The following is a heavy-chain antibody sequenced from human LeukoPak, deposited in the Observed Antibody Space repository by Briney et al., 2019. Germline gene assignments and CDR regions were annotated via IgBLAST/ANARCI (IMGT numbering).Heavy chain of an antibody. J-gene: IGHJ4*02. V-gene: IGHV1-18*01. CDR3: VRDRARERYYYDSSGYYGYFDY. CDR2: ISAYNGNT. Sequence: ASVKVSCKASGYTFTSYGISWVRQAPGQGLEWMGWISAYNGNTNYAQKLQGRVTMTTDTSTSTACMELRSLRSDDTAVYYCVRDRARERYYYDSSGYYGYFDYWGQGTLVTVSS. CDR1: GYTFTSYG. D-gene: IGHD3-22*01.